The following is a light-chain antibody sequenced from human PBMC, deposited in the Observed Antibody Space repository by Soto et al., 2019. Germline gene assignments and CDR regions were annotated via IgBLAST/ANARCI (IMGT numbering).Light chain of an antibody. Sequence: EIVLTQSPDTLSLSPGARATLSCRASQSVSGYLGWSQQKPGQAPRLLIYDASNRAYGVPARFRGSGSGTNVTLTIASLEPDDFAVYYCQQRSNAPDLTFGGGTRV. CDR3: QQRSNAPDLT. CDR1: QSVSGY. V-gene: IGKV3-11*01. J-gene: IGKJ4*01. CDR2: DAS.